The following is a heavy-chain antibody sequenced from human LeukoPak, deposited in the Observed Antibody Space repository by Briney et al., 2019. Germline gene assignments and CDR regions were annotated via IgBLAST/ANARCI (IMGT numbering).Heavy chain of an antibody. J-gene: IGHJ4*02. CDR2: ISSSSYI. Sequence: GGSLRLSCAASGFTFSSYSMNWVRQAPGKGLEWVSSISSSSYIYYADSVKGRFTISRDNAKNSLYLQVNSLRAEDTAVYYCASQDPAAGTGYFDYWGQGTLVTVSS. D-gene: IGHD6-13*01. CDR3: ASQDPAAGTGYFDY. CDR1: GFTFSSYS. V-gene: IGHV3-21*01.